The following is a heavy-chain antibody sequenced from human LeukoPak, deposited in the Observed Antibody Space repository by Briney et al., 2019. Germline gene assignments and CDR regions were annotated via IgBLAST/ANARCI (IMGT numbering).Heavy chain of an antibody. Sequence: SETLSRTCTVSGGSISNYYWSWIRQPPGKGLEWIGYIYYSGSTNYNPSLKSRVTISVDTSKNQFSLKLSSVTAADTALYYCARYVGPFDIWGQGTMVTVSS. CDR3: ARYVGPFDI. J-gene: IGHJ3*02. CDR1: GGSISNYY. CDR2: IYYSGST. V-gene: IGHV4-59*01. D-gene: IGHD1-26*01.